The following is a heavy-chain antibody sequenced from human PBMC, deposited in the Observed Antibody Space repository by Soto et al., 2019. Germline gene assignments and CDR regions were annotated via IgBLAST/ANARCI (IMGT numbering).Heavy chain of an antibody. J-gene: IGHJ4*02. Sequence: QVQLVESGGGVVQPGRSLTLSCLVSGFSFSSHGMHWIRQAPGKGLEWLAVISYDGGNKNYADSGKDRFTISRDNSKNRVLLQINSLRPEDTAVYFCARDPPVGDYWAGFQYWGQGTLFIVSS. CDR1: GFSFSSHG. CDR3: ARDPPVGDYWAGFQY. CDR2: ISYDGGNK. D-gene: IGHD3-22*01. V-gene: IGHV3-30*03.